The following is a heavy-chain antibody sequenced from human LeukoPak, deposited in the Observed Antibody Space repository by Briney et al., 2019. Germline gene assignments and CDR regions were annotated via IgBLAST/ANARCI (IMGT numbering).Heavy chain of an antibody. CDR1: GGSISSSSNY. J-gene: IGHJ4*02. D-gene: IGHD3-3*02. Sequence: SETLSLTCAVSGGSISSSSNYWGWIRQPPGKGLEWIGYIYYSGTTYYNPSLKSRVTISVDTSKNQFSLRLSSVTAADTAVYYCARDYHLAVGRLVQFDNWGQGTLVTVSS. V-gene: IGHV4-39*07. CDR2: IYYSGTT. CDR3: ARDYHLAVGRLVQFDN.